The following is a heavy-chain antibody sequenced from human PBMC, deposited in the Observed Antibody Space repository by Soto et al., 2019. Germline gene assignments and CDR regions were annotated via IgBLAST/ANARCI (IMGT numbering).Heavy chain of an antibody. CDR1: GFALTDARMG. J-gene: IGHJ4*02. CDR3: ARIPSSSWYDGWYFDY. CDR2: IFSNDDK. D-gene: IGHD6-19*01. V-gene: IGHV2-26*01. Sequence: SGPTLVNPTETLTLTCTVSGFALTDARMGVSWIRQPPGKALEWLANIFSNDDKSYRTSLKSRLTISKDTSKSPAVLTMSNMYPVDTATYYCARIPSSSWYDGWYFDYWGPGTLVTVSS.